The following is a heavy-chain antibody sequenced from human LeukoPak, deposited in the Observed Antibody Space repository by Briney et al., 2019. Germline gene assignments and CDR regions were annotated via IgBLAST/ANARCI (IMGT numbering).Heavy chain of an antibody. CDR2: ISDSGGST. J-gene: IGHJ4*02. D-gene: IGHD6-19*01. V-gene: IGHV3-23*01. CDR3: XXVGYTSGWYGDFDY. Sequence: GGSLRLSCAASGFTFSSYAMSWVRQAPGKGLEWVSAISDSGGSTYYADSVKGRFTISRDNSKNTLYLQMNSLRAEDTAVYYXXXVGYTSGWYGDFDYWGQGTLVTVSS. CDR1: GFTFSSYA.